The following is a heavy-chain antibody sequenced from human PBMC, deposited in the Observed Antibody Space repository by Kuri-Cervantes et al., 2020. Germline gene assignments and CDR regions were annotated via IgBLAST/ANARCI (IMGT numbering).Heavy chain of an antibody. CDR1: GGSISSYY. CDR3: ARVGSQGGYCSSTSCYGNWFDP. D-gene: IGHD2-2*03. V-gene: IGHV4-59*01. CDR2: IYYSGST. J-gene: IGHJ5*02. Sequence: SETLSLTCTVSGGSISSYYWSWIRQPPGKGLEWIGYIYYSGSTNYNPSLKSRVTISVDTSKSQFSLKLSSVTAADTAVYYCARVGSQGGYCSSTSCYGNWFDPWGQGTLVTVSS.